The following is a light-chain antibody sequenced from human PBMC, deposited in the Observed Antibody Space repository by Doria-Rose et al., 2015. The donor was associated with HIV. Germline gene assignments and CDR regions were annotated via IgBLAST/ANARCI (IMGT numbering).Light chain of an antibody. Sequence: TQPPSSLSASVGDRVTITCQASQDITTYLNWYQQRPGKAPKLLISDASNLEAGVPTRFSGSGSGTDFTPTINGLQPENIATYYCQLYDDLLLFTFGPGTQVDIK. CDR2: DAS. J-gene: IGKJ3*01. V-gene: IGKV1-33*01. CDR3: QLYDDLLLFT. CDR1: QDITTY.